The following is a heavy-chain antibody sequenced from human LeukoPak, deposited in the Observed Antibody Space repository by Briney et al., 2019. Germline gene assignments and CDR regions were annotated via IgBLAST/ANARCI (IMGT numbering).Heavy chain of an antibody. V-gene: IGHV3-13*01. J-gene: IGHJ3*02. CDR2: IGTAGDT. CDR3: ARAAMVIGAFDI. D-gene: IGHD3-22*01. CDR1: GFTFSSYD. Sequence: GGSLRLSCAASGFTFSSYDMHWVRQATGKGLEWVSAIGTAGDTYYPGSVKGRFTISRENAKNPLYLQMNSLRAGDTAVYYCARAAMVIGAFDIWGQGTMVTVSS.